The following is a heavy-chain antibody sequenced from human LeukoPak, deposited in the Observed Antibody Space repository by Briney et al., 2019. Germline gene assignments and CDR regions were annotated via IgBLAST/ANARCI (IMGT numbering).Heavy chain of an antibody. CDR3: ARQNAYYYHIDV. CDR2: IYHTGIT. CDR1: GQSFSTGYY. Sequence: SETSSLTCVVAGQSFSTGYYWALIRQPPGKGLEWIGNIYHTGITYYNPSLKSRVTISLDKSRNQFSLNLNSVTASDTAMYYCARQNAYYYHIDVWGKGTTVTVSS. V-gene: IGHV4-38-2*01. D-gene: IGHD3-10*01. J-gene: IGHJ6*03.